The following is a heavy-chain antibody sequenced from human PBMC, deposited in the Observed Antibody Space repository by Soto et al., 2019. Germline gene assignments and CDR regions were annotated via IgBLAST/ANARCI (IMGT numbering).Heavy chain of an antibody. CDR3: ARLITVAGPDC. D-gene: IGHD1-20*01. Sequence: GASVKVSCKASGVTFSSYAISWVRQAPLQVLEWMVGIIPIFGTANYEQKFQGRVTMTADTSKSTVYMELISLRSEDTAVYYCARLITVAGPDCWGQGSRVTGSS. J-gene: IGHJ4*02. V-gene: IGHV1-69*06. CDR1: GVTFSSYA. CDR2: IIPIFGTA.